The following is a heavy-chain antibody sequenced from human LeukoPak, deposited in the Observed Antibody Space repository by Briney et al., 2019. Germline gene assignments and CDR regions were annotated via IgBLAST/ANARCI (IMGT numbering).Heavy chain of an antibody. D-gene: IGHD5-12*01. CDR2: IKSKTDGGTT. CDR1: GFTFSNAW. CDR3: TTVRGYSGYDPKRSFDY. Sequence: PGGSLRLSCAASGFTFSNAWMSWVRQAPGKGLEWVGRIKSKTDGGTTDYAAPVKGRFTISRDDSKNTLYLQMNSLKTEDTAAYYCTTVRGYSGYDPKRSFDYWGQGTLVTVSS. J-gene: IGHJ4*02. V-gene: IGHV3-15*01.